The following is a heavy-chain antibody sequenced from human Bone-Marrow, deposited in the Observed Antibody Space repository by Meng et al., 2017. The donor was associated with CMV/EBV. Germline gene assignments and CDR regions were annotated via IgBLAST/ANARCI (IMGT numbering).Heavy chain of an antibody. V-gene: IGHV1-2*02. D-gene: IGHD3-10*01. CDR1: GDTFTGYY. J-gene: IGHJ5*02. CDR2: INPNSGGT. CDR3: VRDRHSMVRGVKIWFDP. Sequence: ASVKVSCKASGDTFTGYYMIWVRQAPGQGLEWMGGINPNSGGTNYAQKFQGRVTMTRDTSTSTAYMELSRLRSDDTAVYYCVRDRHSMVRGVKIWFDPWGQGTLVTVSS.